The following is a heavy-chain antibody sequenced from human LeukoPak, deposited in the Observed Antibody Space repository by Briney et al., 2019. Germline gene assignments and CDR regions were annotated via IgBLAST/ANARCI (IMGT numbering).Heavy chain of an antibody. D-gene: IGHD6-19*01. Sequence: SETLSLTCAVYGGSFSGYYWSWIRQPPGKGLEWIGEINHSGSTNYNPSLKSRVTISVDTSKNQFSLKLSSVTAADTAVYYCARLSGPLSRGYYYYMDVWGKGTTVTVSS. CDR1: GGSFSGYY. CDR2: INHSGST. J-gene: IGHJ6*03. V-gene: IGHV4-34*01. CDR3: ARLSGPLSRGYYYYMDV.